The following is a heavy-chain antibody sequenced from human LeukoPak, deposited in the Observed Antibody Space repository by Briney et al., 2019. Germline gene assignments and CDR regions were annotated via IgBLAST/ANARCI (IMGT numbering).Heavy chain of an antibody. V-gene: IGHV1-46*01. CDR1: GYTFTTYK. CDR3: ARSGSYTS. Sequence: ASVKVSCQASGYTFTTYKMHWVRQAPGQGLEWVGIINPSDGGRRNAQKLQGRVTMTTDTSTSTAYMELRSLRSDDTAVYYCARSGSYTSWGQGTLVTVSS. CDR2: INPSDGGR. D-gene: IGHD1-26*01. J-gene: IGHJ4*02.